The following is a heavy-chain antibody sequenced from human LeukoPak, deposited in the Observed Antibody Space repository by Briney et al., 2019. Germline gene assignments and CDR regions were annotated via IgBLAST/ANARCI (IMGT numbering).Heavy chain of an antibody. CDR2: IYPGDSDT. CDR1: GYSFTSYW. CDR3: ARGFGYAGNYFDY. J-gene: IGHJ4*02. D-gene: IGHD5-18*01. V-gene: IGHV5-51*01. Sequence: GESLKISCKGSGYSFTSYWIGWVRQMPGRGLEWMGIIYPGDSDTRYSPSFQGQVTISADKSINTAYLQWSSLKASDTAIYYCARGFGYAGNYFDYWGQGTLVTVSS.